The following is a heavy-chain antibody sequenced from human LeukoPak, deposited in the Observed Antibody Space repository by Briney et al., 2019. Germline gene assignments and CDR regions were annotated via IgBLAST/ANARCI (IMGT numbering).Heavy chain of an antibody. V-gene: IGHV1-46*01. CDR3: ARVRGDGYNYVGIDY. CDR1: GYTFTSYY. D-gene: IGHD5-24*01. CDR2: INPSGGST. J-gene: IGHJ4*02. Sequence: LWASVKVSCKASGYTFTSYYMHWVRQAPGQGLERMGIINPSGGSTSYAQKFQGRVTMTRDTSTSTVYMELSSLRSEDTAVYYCARVRGDGYNYVGIDYWGQGTLVTVSS.